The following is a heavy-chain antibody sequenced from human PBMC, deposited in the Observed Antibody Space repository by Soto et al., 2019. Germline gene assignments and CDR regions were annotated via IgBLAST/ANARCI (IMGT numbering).Heavy chain of an antibody. CDR3: ARDEGVDY. CDR2: IKQDGGDQ. V-gene: IGHV3-7*03. Sequence: GGSLRLSCVASGFTFNCYWMSWVRQAPGKGLEWVANIKQDGGDQYYLDSVKGRFTISRDNAKNLLYLQMSSLRAEDTAVYYCARDEGVDYWGQGTLVTVSS. J-gene: IGHJ4*02. CDR1: GFTFNCYW.